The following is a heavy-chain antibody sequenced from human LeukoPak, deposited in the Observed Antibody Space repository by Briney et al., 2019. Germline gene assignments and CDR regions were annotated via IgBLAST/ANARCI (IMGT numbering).Heavy chain of an antibody. Sequence: PGRSLRLSCAASGFTFDDYAMHWVRQAPGKGLEWVSGISWNSGSIGYADSVKGRFTISRDNTKNSLYLQMNSLRAEDTALYYSAKNIALKGVQDPMVDYWGQGTLVTVSS. J-gene: IGHJ4*02. V-gene: IGHV3-9*01. CDR2: ISWNSGSI. CDR1: GFTFDDYA. D-gene: IGHD2-2*01. CDR3: AKNIALKGVQDPMVDY.